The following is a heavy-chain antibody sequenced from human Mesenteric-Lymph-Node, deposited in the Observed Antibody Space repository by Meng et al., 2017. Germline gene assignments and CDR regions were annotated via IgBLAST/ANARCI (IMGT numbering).Heavy chain of an antibody. J-gene: IGHJ6*02. V-gene: IGHV4-61*02. CDR2: IYTSGST. CDR3: ARVGVRSIAVAGTGASYYGMDV. Sequence: SETLSLTCTVSGGSISSGSYYWSWIRQPAGKGLEWIGRIYTSGSTNYNPSLKSRVTISVDTSKNQFSLKLSSVTAADTAVYYCARVGVRSIAVAGTGASYYGMDVWGQGTTVTVSS. CDR1: GGSISSGSYY. D-gene: IGHD6-19*01.